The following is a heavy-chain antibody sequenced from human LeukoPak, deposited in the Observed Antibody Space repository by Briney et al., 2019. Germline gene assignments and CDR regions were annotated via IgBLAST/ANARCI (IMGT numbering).Heavy chain of an antibody. CDR2: IYYSGST. Sequence: SETLSLTCTVSGGSISNSTYYWGWIRQPPGKGLEWIGSIYYSGSTYYTPSLKSRVTISVDTSKNQFSLKLSSVTAADTAVYYCARISLTGYAPISGYFDYWGQGTLVTVSS. CDR1: GGSISNSTYY. D-gene: IGHD3-9*01. CDR3: ARISLTGYAPISGYFDY. V-gene: IGHV4-39*07. J-gene: IGHJ4*02.